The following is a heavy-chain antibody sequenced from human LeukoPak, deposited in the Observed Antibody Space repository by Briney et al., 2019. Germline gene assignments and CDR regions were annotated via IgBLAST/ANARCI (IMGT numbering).Heavy chain of an antibody. CDR1: GGSISSYY. V-gene: IGHV4-59*08. D-gene: IGHD2-2*01. J-gene: IGHJ5*02. CDR2: IYYSGST. CDR3: ARSQPPSPADP. Sequence: SETLSLTCTVSGGSISSYYWSWIRQPPGKGLEWIGYIYYSGSTNYNPSLKSRVTISVDTSKNQFSLKPSSVIAADTAVYYCARSQPPSPADPWGQGTLVTVSS.